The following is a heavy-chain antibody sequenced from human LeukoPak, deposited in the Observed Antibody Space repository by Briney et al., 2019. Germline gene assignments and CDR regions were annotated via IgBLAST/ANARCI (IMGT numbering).Heavy chain of an antibody. CDR2: IYPSDSDT. CDR1: GYSFTSYW. J-gene: IGHJ5*02. V-gene: IGHV5-51*01. Sequence: GESLKISCKGSGYSFTSYWIAWLRQMPGSGLGWMGIIYPSDSDTRYSPSFQGQVTISVDKSISTAYLQWSSLKASDTAMYYSARHWKYSSGGHWFDPWGQGTLVTVSS. CDR3: ARHWKYSSGGHWFDP. D-gene: IGHD6-19*01.